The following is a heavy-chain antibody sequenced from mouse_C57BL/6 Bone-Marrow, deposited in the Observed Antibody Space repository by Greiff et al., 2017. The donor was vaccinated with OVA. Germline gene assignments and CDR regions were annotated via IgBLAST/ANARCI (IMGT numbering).Heavy chain of an antibody. V-gene: IGHV7-1*01. CDR2: SRNKANDYTT. J-gene: IGHJ3*01. CDR3: ARDADYGSSYGFAY. D-gene: IGHD1-1*01. Sequence: EVQLVESGGGLVQSGRSLRLSCATSGFTFSDFYMEWVRQAPGKGLEWIAASRNKANDYTTEYSASVKGRFIVSRDTSQSILYLQMNALRAEDTAIYYCARDADYGSSYGFAYWGQGTLVTVSA. CDR1: GFTFSDFY.